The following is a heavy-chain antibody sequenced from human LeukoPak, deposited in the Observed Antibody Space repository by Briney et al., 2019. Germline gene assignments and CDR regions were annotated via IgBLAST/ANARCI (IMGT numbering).Heavy chain of an antibody. CDR2: ISGSGGST. J-gene: IGHJ3*02. CDR1: GFTFSSYA. D-gene: IGHD3-3*01. V-gene: IGHV3-23*01. Sequence: GGSLRLSCAASGFTFSSYAISWVRQAPGKGLEWVSAISGSGGSTYYADSVKGRFTISRDNSKNTLYLQMNSLRAEDTAVYYCAKDKSGDFWSGGDAFDIWGQGTRVTVSS. CDR3: AKDKSGDFWSGGDAFDI.